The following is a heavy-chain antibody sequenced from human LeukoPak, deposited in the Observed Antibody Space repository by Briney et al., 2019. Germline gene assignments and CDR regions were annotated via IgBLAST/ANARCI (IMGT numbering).Heavy chain of an antibody. CDR2: ISSSRSYI. CDR3: ARGPSVVSGWYY. Sequence: AGGSLRLSCAASGFTFSSYSMNWVRQAPGKGLEWVSSISSSRSYIYYADSVKGRFTISRDNAKNSLYLQMNSLRAEDTAVYYCARGPSVVSGWYYWGQGTLVTVSS. V-gene: IGHV3-21*01. D-gene: IGHD6-19*01. CDR1: GFTFSSYS. J-gene: IGHJ4*02.